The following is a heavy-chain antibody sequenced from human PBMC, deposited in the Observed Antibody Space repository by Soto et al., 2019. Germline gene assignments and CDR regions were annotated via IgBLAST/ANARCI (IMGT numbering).Heavy chain of an antibody. V-gene: IGHV3-21*01. Sequence: EVQLVESGGGLVKPGGSLRLSCAASGFTFSSYSMNWVRQAPGKGLEWVSSISSSSSYIYYADSVKGRFTISRDNAKNSLYLQMNSLRAEDTAVYYCARVEEYSSGLFEYWGQGTLVTVSS. D-gene: IGHD6-19*01. CDR1: GFTFSSYS. CDR3: ARVEEYSSGLFEY. J-gene: IGHJ4*02. CDR2: ISSSSSYI.